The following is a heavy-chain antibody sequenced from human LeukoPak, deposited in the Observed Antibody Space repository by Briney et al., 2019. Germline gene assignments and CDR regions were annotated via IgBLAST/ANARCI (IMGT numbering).Heavy chain of an antibody. CDR1: ARSLSSRTYY. V-gene: IGHV4-39*07. CDR2: IYYSGST. D-gene: IGHD2-15*01. J-gene: IGHJ6*03. CDR3: ARNRISHYMDV. Sequence: SETLSLACTVSARSLSSRTYYWGWLRHPPGRGLEWIGSIYYSGSTYYNPSLKSRVTISLDTSKNQFSLKLSSVTAADTAVYYCARNRISHYMDVWGKGTTVTVSS.